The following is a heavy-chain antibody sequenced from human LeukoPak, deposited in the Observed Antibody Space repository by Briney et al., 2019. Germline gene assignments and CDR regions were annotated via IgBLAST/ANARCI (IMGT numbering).Heavy chain of an antibody. CDR3: ARVAHVLYSGSYTLPDNWFDP. CDR2: INPNSGGT. Sequence: ASVKVSCRASGYTFTAYYMHWVRQAPGQGLEWMGWINPNSGGTNYAQKFKGWVTLTRDTSISTAYMELSRLRSDDTAVYYCARVAHVLYSGSYTLPDNWFDPWGQGTLVTVSS. CDR1: GYTFTAYY. J-gene: IGHJ5*02. D-gene: IGHD1-26*01. V-gene: IGHV1-2*04.